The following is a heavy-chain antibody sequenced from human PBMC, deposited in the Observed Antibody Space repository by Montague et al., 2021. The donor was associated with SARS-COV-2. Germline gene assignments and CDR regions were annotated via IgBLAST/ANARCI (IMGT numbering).Heavy chain of an antibody. CDR2: INHSGST. CDR1: GGSFSGYY. J-gene: IGHJ5*02. V-gene: IGHV4-34*01. D-gene: IGHD6-13*01. CDR3: ARSSYSSSWYGPRNWFDP. Sequence: SETLSLTCAVYGGSFSGYYWSWIRQPPGKGLEWIGEINHSGSTNYNPYLKSRVTISVDTSKNQFSLKLSSVTAADTAVYYCARSSYSSSWYGPRNWFDPWGQGTLVTVSS.